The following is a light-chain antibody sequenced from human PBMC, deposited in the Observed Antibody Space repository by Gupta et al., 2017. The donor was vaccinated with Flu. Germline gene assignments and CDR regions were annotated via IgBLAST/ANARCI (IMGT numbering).Light chain of an antibody. CDR1: NIGSKS. CDR2: DDS. J-gene: IGLJ3*02. Sequence: SVLPQPPSVSVAPGQTAKITCGGNNIGSKSVHWYQQKPGQAPVLVVYDDSDRPSGSPERCSGSNSGNTATLTISRGEAGEEADYYCQVWDGTSDPHWVFGGGAKVTVL. CDR3: QVWDGTSDPHWV. V-gene: IGLV3-21*02.